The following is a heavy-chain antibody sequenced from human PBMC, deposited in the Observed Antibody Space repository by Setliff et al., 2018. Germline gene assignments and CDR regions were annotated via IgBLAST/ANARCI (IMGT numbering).Heavy chain of an antibody. J-gene: IGHJ4*02. CDR1: GFTFRDYG. Sequence: GGSLRLSCAASGFTFRDYGMNWVRQAPGKGLVWVSRINSDGSSTSYADSVKGRFTISRDNSKKMVYLEMNTLGAEDTALYYCVTDPPGSGWSFDSWGQGTLVTVSS. D-gene: IGHD6-19*01. CDR2: INSDGSST. CDR3: VTDPPGSGWSFDS. V-gene: IGHV3-74*01.